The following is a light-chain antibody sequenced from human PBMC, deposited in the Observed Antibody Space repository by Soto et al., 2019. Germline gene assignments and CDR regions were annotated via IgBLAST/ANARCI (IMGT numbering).Light chain of an antibody. Sequence: DIQLTQSPSFLSASVGDRVTITCRASQDITNSLAWYHQKPGKTPKFLISTASTLQSGVPSRFSGTGSGTEFTLTISGLQPEDFATYYCQQCNSYPITFGQGTRLEI. J-gene: IGKJ5*01. CDR1: QDITNS. CDR2: TAS. V-gene: IGKV1-9*01. CDR3: QQCNSYPIT.